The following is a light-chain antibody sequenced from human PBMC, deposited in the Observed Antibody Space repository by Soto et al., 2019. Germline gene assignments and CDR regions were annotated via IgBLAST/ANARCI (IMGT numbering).Light chain of an antibody. CDR1: HDISIY. Sequence: DIQMTQSPSSLSASVGDRVTISCQASHDISIYLTWYQQKPGEAPKVLIYDASTLETGVPSRFSGSGSGTYFTFTISSLQPEDIATYHCHQYENRPYTFGQGTKLEIK. J-gene: IGKJ2*01. CDR2: DAS. CDR3: HQYENRPYT. V-gene: IGKV1-33*01.